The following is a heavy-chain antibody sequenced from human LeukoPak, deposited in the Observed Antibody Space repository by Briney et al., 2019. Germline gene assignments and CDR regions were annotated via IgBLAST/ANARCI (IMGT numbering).Heavy chain of an antibody. CDR2: INPNSGGT. CDR1: GYTFTGYY. CDR3: ARGGSSGWYHLGEIDY. J-gene: IGHJ4*02. D-gene: IGHD6-19*01. V-gene: IGHV1-2*02. Sequence: ASVKVSCKASGYTFTGYYMHWVRQAPGQGLEWMGWINPNSGGTNYAQKFQGRVTMTRDTSISTAYMELSRLRSDDTAVYYCARGGSSGWYHLGEIDYWGQGTLVTVSS.